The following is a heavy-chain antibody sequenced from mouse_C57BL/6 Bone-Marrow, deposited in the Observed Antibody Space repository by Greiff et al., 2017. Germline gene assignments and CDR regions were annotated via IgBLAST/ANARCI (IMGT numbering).Heavy chain of an antibody. Sequence: QVQLQQSGAELVRPGTSVKMSCKASGYTFTNYWIGWAKQRPGHGLEWIGDIYPGGGYTNYNEKFKGKATLTADKSSSTAYMQFSSLTSEDSAIYYCARWGVVAYYYAMDYWGQGTSVSVSS. J-gene: IGHJ4*01. D-gene: IGHD1-1*01. CDR3: ARWGVVAYYYAMDY. V-gene: IGHV1-63*01. CDR2: IYPGGGYT. CDR1: GYTFTNYW.